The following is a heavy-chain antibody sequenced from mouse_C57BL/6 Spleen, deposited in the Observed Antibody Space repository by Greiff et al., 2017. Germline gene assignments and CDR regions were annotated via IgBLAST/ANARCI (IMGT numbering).Heavy chain of an antibody. Sequence: QVHVKQSGAELVRTGASVKLSCKASGYTFTDYYINWVKQRPGQGLEWIARIYPGSGNTYYNEKFKGKATLTAEKSSSTAYMQLSSLTSADSAVYFCARGDYYGSDYWGQGTTLTVSS. CDR1: GYTFTDYY. V-gene: IGHV1-76*01. J-gene: IGHJ2*01. CDR2: IYPGSGNT. CDR3: ARGDYYGSDY. D-gene: IGHD1-1*01.